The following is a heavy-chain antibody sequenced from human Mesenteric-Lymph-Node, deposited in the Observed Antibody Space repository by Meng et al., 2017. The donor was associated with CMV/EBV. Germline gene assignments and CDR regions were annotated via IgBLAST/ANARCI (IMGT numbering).Heavy chain of an antibody. Sequence: SETLSLPCAVYGASFSAYYWSWIRQPPGKGLEWIGEINHSGSTNYNPSLKSRVTISVDTSKHQSSLKLSSVTAADTAVYYCARPADSWGQGTLVTVSS. J-gene: IGHJ4*02. CDR1: GASFSAYY. V-gene: IGHV4-34*01. CDR2: INHSGST. CDR3: ARPADS.